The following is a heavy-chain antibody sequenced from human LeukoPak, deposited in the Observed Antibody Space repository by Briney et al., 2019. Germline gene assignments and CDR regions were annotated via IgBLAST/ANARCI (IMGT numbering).Heavy chain of an antibody. D-gene: IGHD2-2*01. CDR3: ARDVRYCSSTSCHYYYYYGMDV. CDR1: GGSISSYY. V-gene: IGHV4-59*01. CDR2: IYYSGST. J-gene: IGHJ6*02. Sequence: SETLSLTCTVSGGSISSYYWSWIRQPPGKGLEWIGYIYYSGSTNYNPSLKSRVTISVDTSKNQFSLKLSSVTAADTAVHYCARDVRYCSSTSCHYYYYYGMDVWGQGTTVTVSS.